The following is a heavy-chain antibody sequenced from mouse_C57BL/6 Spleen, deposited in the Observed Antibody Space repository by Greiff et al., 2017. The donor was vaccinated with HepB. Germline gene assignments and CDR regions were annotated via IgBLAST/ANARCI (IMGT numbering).Heavy chain of an antibody. J-gene: IGHJ2*01. V-gene: IGHV1-69*01. D-gene: IGHD4-1*01. CDR1: GYTFTSYW. CDR3: ARSSNWGDY. Sequence: QVQLQQPGAELVMPGASVKLSCKASGYTFTSYWMHWVKQRPGQGLEWIGEIDPSDSYTNYNQKFKGKSTLTVDKSSSTAYMQLSSLSSEDSAVYYCARSSNWGDYWGQGTTLTVSS. CDR2: IDPSDSYT.